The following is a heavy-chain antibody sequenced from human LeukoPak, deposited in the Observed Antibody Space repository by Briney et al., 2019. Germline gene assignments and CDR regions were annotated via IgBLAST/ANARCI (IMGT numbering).Heavy chain of an antibody. J-gene: IGHJ4*02. CDR3: AKGYCSGGSCYTPAGLDY. CDR1: GFTFRSYG. Sequence: PGGSLRLSCAPSGFTFRSYGMHWLRQAPGKGLEGVAVKWYDGSNKYYADSVKGRFTISRQNSKNTLYLKMNSLRAEDTAVYYCAKGYCSGGSCYTPAGLDYWGQGTLVTVSS. D-gene: IGHD2-15*01. CDR2: KWYDGSNK. V-gene: IGHV3-33*06.